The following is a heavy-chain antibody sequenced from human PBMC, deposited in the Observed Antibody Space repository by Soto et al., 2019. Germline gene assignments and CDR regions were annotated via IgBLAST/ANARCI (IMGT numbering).Heavy chain of an antibody. D-gene: IGHD3-3*01. Sequence: SVKVSCKASGFTFTSSAVQWVRQARGQRLEWIGWIVVGSGNTNYAQKFQERVTITRDMSTSTAYMELSSLRSEDTAVYYCAAVDDFWSGYYNADYWGQGTLVTVSS. J-gene: IGHJ4*02. CDR1: GFTFTSSA. V-gene: IGHV1-58*01. CDR3: AAVDDFWSGYYNADY. CDR2: IVVGSGNT.